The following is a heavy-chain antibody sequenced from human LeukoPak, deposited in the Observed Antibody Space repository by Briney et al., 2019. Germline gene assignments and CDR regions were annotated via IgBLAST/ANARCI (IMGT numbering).Heavy chain of an antibody. Sequence: PSETLSLTCAVYGGSFSGYYWSWIRQPPGKGLEWIGEINHSGSTNYNPSLKSRVTISVDTSKNQFSLKLSSVTAADTAVYYCARLGYCSGGSCYFLGLTDWGQGTLVTVSS. J-gene: IGHJ4*02. D-gene: IGHD2-15*01. CDR1: GGSFSGYY. CDR2: INHSGST. V-gene: IGHV4-34*01. CDR3: ARLGYCSGGSCYFLGLTD.